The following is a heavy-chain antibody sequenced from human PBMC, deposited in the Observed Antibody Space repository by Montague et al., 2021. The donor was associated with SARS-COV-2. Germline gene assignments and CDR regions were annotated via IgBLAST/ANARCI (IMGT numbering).Heavy chain of an antibody. CDR1: GYSISSGYY. CDR2: IYHSGST. V-gene: IGHV4-38-2*02. D-gene: IGHD5-24*01. CDR3: ARDRRRWLQLNNWFDP. Sequence: SETLSLTCTVSGYSISSGYYWGWIRQPAGKGLEWIGSIYHSGSTYYNPSLKSRVTISVDTSKNQFSLKLLSSVTAADTAVYYCARDRRRWLQLNNWFDPWGQGTLVTVSS. J-gene: IGHJ5*02.